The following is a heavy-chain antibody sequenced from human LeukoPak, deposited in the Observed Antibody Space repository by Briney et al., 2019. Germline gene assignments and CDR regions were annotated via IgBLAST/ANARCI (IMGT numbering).Heavy chain of an antibody. Sequence: GASVTVSCQASGYTFTGYYMHWVRQATGQGLEWMGWINPNSGGTNYAQKFQGRVTMTRDTSISTAYMELSRLRSDDTAVYYCARDYYDSSGYYNLDAFDIWGQGTMVIVSS. CDR3: ARDYYDSSGYYNLDAFDI. J-gene: IGHJ3*02. D-gene: IGHD3-22*01. CDR1: GYTFTGYY. CDR2: INPNSGGT. V-gene: IGHV1-2*02.